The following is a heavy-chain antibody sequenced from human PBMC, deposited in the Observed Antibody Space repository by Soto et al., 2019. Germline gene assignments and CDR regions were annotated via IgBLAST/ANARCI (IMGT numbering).Heavy chain of an antibody. V-gene: IGHV1-69*01. Sequence: QVQLVQSGAEVKKPGSSVKVSCKASGGTFSSYAISWVRQAPGQGLEWMGGIIPIFGTANYAQKFQGRVTITADESTSTAYMELSSLRSEDTAVYYCARGRVLVRLSRALRNYGMDVWGQGTTVTVSS. CDR3: ARGRVLVRLSRALRNYGMDV. CDR1: GGTFSSYA. D-gene: IGHD3-16*02. J-gene: IGHJ6*02. CDR2: IIPIFGTA.